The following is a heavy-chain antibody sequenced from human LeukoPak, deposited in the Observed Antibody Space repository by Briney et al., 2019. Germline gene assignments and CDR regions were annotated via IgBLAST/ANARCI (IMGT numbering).Heavy chain of an antibody. CDR1: GGSVSSGSYY. J-gene: IGHJ2*01. D-gene: IGHD2-2*02. V-gene: IGHV4-61*01. Sequence: SETLSLTCTVSGGSVSSGSYYWSWIRQPPGKGLEWIGYIYYSGSTNYNPSLKSRVTISVDTSKNQFSLKLSSVTAADTAVHYCARWDCSSTSCYRPAPQNWYFDLWGRGTLVTVSS. CDR3: ARWDCSSTSCYRPAPQNWYFDL. CDR2: IYYSGST.